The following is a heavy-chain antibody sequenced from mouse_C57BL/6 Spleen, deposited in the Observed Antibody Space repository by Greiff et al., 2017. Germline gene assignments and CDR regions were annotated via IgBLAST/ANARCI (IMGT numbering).Heavy chain of an antibody. J-gene: IGHJ2*01. D-gene: IGHD2-5*01. V-gene: IGHV1-4*01. CDR3: AYYSNDY. CDR2: INPSSGYT. CDR1: GYTFTSYT. Sequence: QVQLQQSGAELVRPGASVKLSCKASGYTFTSYTMHWVKQRPGQGLEWIGNINPSSGYTKYNQKFKGKATLTADTSSSTAYMQLSSLPSEDSAVYYCAYYSNDYWGQGTLLTVSA.